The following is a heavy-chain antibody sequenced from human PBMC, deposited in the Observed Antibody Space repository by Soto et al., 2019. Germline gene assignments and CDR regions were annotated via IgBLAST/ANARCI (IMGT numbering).Heavy chain of an antibody. D-gene: IGHD2-2*01. Sequence: QVQLVESGGGVVQPGRSLRLSRAASGFTFSSYAMHWVRQAPGKGLEWVAVISYDGSNKYYADSVKGRFTISRDNSKNTLYLQMNSLRAEDTAVYYCARDRGAMGEDWFDPWGQGTLVTVSS. CDR1: GFTFSSYA. CDR3: ARDRGAMGEDWFDP. J-gene: IGHJ5*02. V-gene: IGHV3-30-3*01. CDR2: ISYDGSNK.